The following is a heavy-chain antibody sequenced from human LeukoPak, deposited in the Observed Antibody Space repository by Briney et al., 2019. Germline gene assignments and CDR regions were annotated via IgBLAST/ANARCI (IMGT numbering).Heavy chain of an antibody. J-gene: IGHJ4*02. CDR1: GGSFSGYY. CDR3: PTWGGSLGYDY. D-gene: IGHD3-16*01. Sequence: SETLSLTCAVYGGSFSGYYWSWIRQPPGKGLEWIGEINHSGSTNYNPSLKSRVTISVDTSKNQFSLKLSPVTAADTAVYYCPTWGGSLGYDYWGQGTLVTVSS. V-gene: IGHV4-34*01. CDR2: INHSGST.